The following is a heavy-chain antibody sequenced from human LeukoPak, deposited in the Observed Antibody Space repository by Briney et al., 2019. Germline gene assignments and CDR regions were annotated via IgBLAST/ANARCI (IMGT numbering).Heavy chain of an antibody. V-gene: IGHV1-24*01. Sequence: ASVKVSCKVSGYTLIELSMHWVRQAPGKGLEWMGGFDPEDGETIYAQKFQGRVTMTEDTSTDTAYMELSSLRSEDTAVYYCATSIPTYYYDSSSPKKFDYWGQGTLVTVSS. D-gene: IGHD3-22*01. CDR1: GYTLIELS. CDR2: FDPEDGET. J-gene: IGHJ4*02. CDR3: ATSIPTYYYDSSSPKKFDY.